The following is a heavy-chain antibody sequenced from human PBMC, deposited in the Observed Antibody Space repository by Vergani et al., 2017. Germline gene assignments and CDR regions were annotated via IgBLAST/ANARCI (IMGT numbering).Heavy chain of an antibody. D-gene: IGHD1-26*01. CDR1: GYSLTELS. Sequence: QVQLVQSGAEVREPGASVKVSCQVSGYSLTELSLHWVRQAPGKWLEWMGGFDPEDGKSIYAQNFQGIVTMTEDASTDKGYMELSSLRSEDTAIYYCTVAGGAPLRLDTWGQGTLVTVFS. V-gene: IGHV1-24*01. CDR2: FDPEDGKS. CDR3: TVAGGAPLRLDT. J-gene: IGHJ5*02.